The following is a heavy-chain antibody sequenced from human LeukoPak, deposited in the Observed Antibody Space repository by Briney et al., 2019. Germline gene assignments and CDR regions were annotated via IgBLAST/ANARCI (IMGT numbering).Heavy chain of an antibody. D-gene: IGHD7-27*01. CDR3: ANDLTGASDY. J-gene: IGHJ4*02. Sequence: GGSLRLSCETSGFTFNDYWMSWVRQAPGKGLEWVANIKEDGSEKYYVDSVKGRFTISRDNAKNSLYLQMNSLRAEDTAVYFCANDLTGASDYWGQGTLVTVSS. CDR2: IKEDGSEK. V-gene: IGHV3-7*01. CDR1: GFTFNDYW.